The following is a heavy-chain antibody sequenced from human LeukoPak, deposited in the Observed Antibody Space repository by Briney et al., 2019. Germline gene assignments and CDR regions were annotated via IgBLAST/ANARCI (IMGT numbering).Heavy chain of an antibody. V-gene: IGHV1-18*01. CDR1: GYTFTSYG. Sequence: ASVKVSCKASGYTFTSYGISWVRQAPGQGLEWMGWISAYNGNTNYAQKLQGRVTMTTDTSTSTAYMELRSLRSDDTAVYYCARDAPVRRTRQDAFDIWGQGTMVTVSS. CDR3: ARDAPVRRTRQDAFDI. D-gene: IGHD2-2*01. J-gene: IGHJ3*02. CDR2: ISAYNGNT.